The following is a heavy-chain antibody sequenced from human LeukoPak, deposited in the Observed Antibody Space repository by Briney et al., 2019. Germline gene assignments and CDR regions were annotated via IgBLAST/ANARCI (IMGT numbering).Heavy chain of an antibody. CDR3: ARGSTMIVVVTTPDY. Sequence: ASVKVSCKASGYTFTSYAMHWVRQAPGQRLEWMGWISAGNGNTKYSQKLQGRVTITRDTSASTAYMELSSLRSEDTAVYYCARGSTMIVVVTTPDYWGQGALVTVSS. D-gene: IGHD3-22*01. J-gene: IGHJ4*02. CDR2: ISAGNGNT. CDR1: GYTFTSYA. V-gene: IGHV1-3*01.